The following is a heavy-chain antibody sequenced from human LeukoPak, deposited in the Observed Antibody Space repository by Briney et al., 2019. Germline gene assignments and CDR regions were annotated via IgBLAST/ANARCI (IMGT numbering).Heavy chain of an antibody. CDR2: IYYSGTT. J-gene: IGHJ4*02. CDR1: GFSLSTSGVG. Sequence: SGPTLVNPTQTLTLTCTFSGFSLSTSGVGVGWIRQPPGKGLEWIGYIYYSGTTYYNPSLKSRVTISVDTSKNQFSLKLNSVTAADTAVYYCARKRYDDPYFFDYWGQGTLVTVSS. D-gene: IGHD3-22*01. CDR3: ARKRYDDPYFFDY. V-gene: IGHV4-30-4*08.